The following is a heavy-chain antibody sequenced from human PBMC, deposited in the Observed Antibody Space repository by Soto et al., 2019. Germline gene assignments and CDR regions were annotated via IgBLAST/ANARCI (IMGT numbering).Heavy chain of an antibody. Sequence: PSETLSLTCTVSGGSISSYYWSWIRQPPGKGLEWIGYIYYSGSTNYNPSLKSRVTISVDTSKNQFSLKLSSVTAADTAVYYCARRGYFDWIFDYWGQGTLVTVS. V-gene: IGHV4-59*08. CDR3: ARRGYFDWIFDY. CDR1: GGSISSYY. D-gene: IGHD3-9*01. CDR2: IYYSGST. J-gene: IGHJ4*02.